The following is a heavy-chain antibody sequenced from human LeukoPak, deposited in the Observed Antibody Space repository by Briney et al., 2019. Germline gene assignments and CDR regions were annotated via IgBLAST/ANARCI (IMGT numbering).Heavy chain of an antibody. CDR2: IIPIFGTA. CDR1: GGTFSSYA. D-gene: IGHD1-14*01. J-gene: IGHJ6*03. V-gene: IGHV1-69*06. Sequence: ASVKVSCKASGGTFSSYAISWVRQAPGQGLEWMGGIIPIFGTANYAQKFQGRVTITADKSTSTAYMELSSLRSEDTAVYYCAGKAITGYYYYYMDVWGKGTTVTVSS. CDR3: AGKAITGYYYYYMDV.